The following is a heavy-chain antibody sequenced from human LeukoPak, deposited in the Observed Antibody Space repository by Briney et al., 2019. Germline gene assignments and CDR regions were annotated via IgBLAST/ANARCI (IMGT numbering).Heavy chain of an antibody. CDR3: ARWSTTPDTEAGDY. V-gene: IGHV3-74*01. Sequence: GGSLRLSCAASGFTFSSYGMHWVRQARGKGLVWVSRINTDGSTTTYADSVKGRFSISRDNAKNTVYLQMNNLRAEDTAVYFCARWSTTPDTEAGDYWGQGTLVTVSS. CDR2: INTDGSTT. J-gene: IGHJ4*02. D-gene: IGHD1/OR15-1a*01. CDR1: GFTFSSYG.